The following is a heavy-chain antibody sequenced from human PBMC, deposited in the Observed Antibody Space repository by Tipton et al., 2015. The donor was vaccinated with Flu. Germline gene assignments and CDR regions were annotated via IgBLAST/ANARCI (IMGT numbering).Heavy chain of an antibody. J-gene: IGHJ4*02. CDR3: AKDRNYHEGSVYYEPGDY. CDR1: GFIFSYYG. D-gene: IGHD3-22*01. Sequence: QLVQSGGGVVQPGRSLRLSCAASGFIFSYYGMHWVRQAPGKGLEWVSVIPYDGSNKQYADSVKGRFTISRDNSKNTLYLQMNSLRPEDTAVYFCAKDRNYHEGSVYYEPGDYWGQGTLVTVSS. V-gene: IGHV3-30*18. CDR2: IPYDGSNK.